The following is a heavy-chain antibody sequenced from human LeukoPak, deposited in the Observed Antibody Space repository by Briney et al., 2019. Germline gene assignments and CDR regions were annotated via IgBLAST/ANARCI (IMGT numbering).Heavy chain of an antibody. CDR3: ANHLACGSTSCPPFDS. CDR2: ISDDSNYI. CDR1: GFTFSDYS. J-gene: IGHJ4*02. D-gene: IGHD2-2*01. Sequence: GGSLRLSCAASGFTFSDYSMNWVRQAPGKGLEWVSSISDDSNYIYYADSVKGRFTISRDNAKNSLYLQMNSLRAEDTAVYYCANHLACGSTSCPPFDSWGQGTLVTVSS. V-gene: IGHV3-21*01.